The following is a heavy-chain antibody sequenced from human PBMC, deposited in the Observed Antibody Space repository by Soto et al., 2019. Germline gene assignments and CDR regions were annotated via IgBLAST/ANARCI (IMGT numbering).Heavy chain of an antibody. Sequence: QVQLQESGPGLVKPSGTLSLTCAVSGDSVSSPYYWCWVRQPPGKGLEWIGEVFHTGTTSYNPSLRRXVTISMDKSTNQFSLDLSSVTAADTAVYYCARSAGWYAVHSWGPGTLVIVSS. CDR1: GDSVSSPYY. J-gene: IGHJ4*02. V-gene: IGHV4-4*02. D-gene: IGHD6-19*01. CDR3: ARSAGWYAVHS. CDR2: VFHTGTT.